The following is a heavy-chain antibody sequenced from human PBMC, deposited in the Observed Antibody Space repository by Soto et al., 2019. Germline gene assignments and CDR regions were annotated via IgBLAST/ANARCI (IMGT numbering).Heavy chain of an antibody. CDR3: ARDRPFAGNWFDP. Sequence: TLSLTCAVSGGSISSGGYSWSWIRQPPGKGLEWIGYIYHSGSTYYNPSLKSRVTISVDRSKNQFSLKLSSVTAADTAVYYCARDRPFAGNWFDPWGQGTLVTVSS. CDR1: GGSISSGGYS. V-gene: IGHV4-30-2*01. CDR2: IYHSGST. J-gene: IGHJ5*02.